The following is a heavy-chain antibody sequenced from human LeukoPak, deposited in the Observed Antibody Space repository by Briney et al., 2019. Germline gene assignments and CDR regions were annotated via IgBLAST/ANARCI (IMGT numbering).Heavy chain of an antibody. CDR3: ARHYGDYAYFQH. V-gene: IGHV1-2*02. CDR2: INPNSGGT. Sequence: ASVKVSGKASGYTFTGYYLHWVRQAPGLGLEWMGWINPNSGGTKYAQKFQGRVTMTRDTSISTAYMELSRLRSDDTAVYYCARHYGDYAYFQHWGQGTLVTVSS. D-gene: IGHD4-17*01. CDR1: GYTFTGYY. J-gene: IGHJ1*01.